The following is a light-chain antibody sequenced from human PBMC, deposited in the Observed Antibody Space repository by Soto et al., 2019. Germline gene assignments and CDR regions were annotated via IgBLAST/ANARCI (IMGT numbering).Light chain of an antibody. CDR1: QSVSSY. CDR2: DAS. J-gene: IGKJ3*01. Sequence: EIVLTQSPATLSLSPGESATLSCRASQSVSSYLAWYQQKPGQAPRLLVYDASNRAPGIPARFSGSGSATDFTLSIIYLEAEDLAVYYCQQRSNWPLITFCPATKVDIQ. CDR3: QQRSNWPLIT. V-gene: IGKV3-11*01.